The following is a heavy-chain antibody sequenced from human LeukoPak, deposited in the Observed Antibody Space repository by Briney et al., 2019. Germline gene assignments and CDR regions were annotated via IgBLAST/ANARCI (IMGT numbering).Heavy chain of an antibody. Sequence: GRSLRLSCAASGFTFSNYPMHWVRQTPGKGLEWGAVISNDGGTKYYADSVKGRFTISRDNSKDTLYLQMNSLRVEDTAVYYCARGSLVLFDYWGQGALVTVSS. CDR2: ISNDGGTK. V-gene: IGHV3-30-3*01. J-gene: IGHJ4*02. CDR1: GFTFSNYP. CDR3: ARGSLVLFDY. D-gene: IGHD3-10*01.